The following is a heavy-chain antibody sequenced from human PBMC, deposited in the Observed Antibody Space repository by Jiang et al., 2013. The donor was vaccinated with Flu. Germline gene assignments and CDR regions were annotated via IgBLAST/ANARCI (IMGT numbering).Heavy chain of an antibody. CDR2: IIPILGIA. V-gene: IGHV1-69*04. J-gene: IGHJ4*02. Sequence: MGRIIPILGIANYAQKFQGRVTITADKSTSTAYMELSSLRSEDTAVYYCARDRLGDIVVVPAAMFYYWGQGTLVTVSS. CDR3: ARDRLGDIVVVPAAMFYY. D-gene: IGHD2-2*01.